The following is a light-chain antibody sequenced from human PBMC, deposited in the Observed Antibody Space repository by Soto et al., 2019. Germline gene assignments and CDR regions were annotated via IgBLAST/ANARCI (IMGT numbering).Light chain of an antibody. Sequence: DIQMTQSPSTLSASVGDRVTITCRASQSISSWLAWYQQKPGKAPKLLIYDASSLESGVPSRFSGSGSGTDFTLTISSLQPEDFATYYCQQSYSTPRLTFGGGTKVDIK. J-gene: IGKJ4*01. CDR2: DAS. V-gene: IGKV1-39*01. CDR1: QSISSW. CDR3: QQSYSTPRLT.